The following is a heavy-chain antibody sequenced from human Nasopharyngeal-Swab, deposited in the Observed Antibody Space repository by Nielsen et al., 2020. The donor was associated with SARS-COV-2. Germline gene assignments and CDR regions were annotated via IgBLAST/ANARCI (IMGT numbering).Heavy chain of an antibody. CDR1: GFTFDDYA. Sequence: SLKISCAAFGFTFDDYAMHWVRQAPGKGLEWVSGISWNSGSIGYADSVKGRFTISRDNAKNSLYLQMNSLRAEDTALYYCATLGGYSGYDSEYGMDVWGQGTTVTVSS. CDR2: ISWNSGSI. V-gene: IGHV3-9*01. D-gene: IGHD5-12*01. J-gene: IGHJ6*02. CDR3: ATLGGYSGYDSEYGMDV.